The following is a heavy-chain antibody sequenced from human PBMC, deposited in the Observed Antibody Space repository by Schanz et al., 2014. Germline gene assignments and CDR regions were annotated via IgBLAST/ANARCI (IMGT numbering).Heavy chain of an antibody. J-gene: IGHJ4*02. CDR2: SHYSGTT. D-gene: IGHD5-12*01. CDR1: GGSISSFK. CDR3: VRVKGENSGHDYIVY. Sequence: QVQLQESGPGLVKPSETLSLTCTVSGGSISSFKWSWIRQPPGKGLECIGTSHYSGTTHYNPSLLSRVTISVDTSKNKFSLILTPVTPADTAIYYCVRVKGENSGHDYIVYWGQGIQVTVSP. V-gene: IGHV4-59*12.